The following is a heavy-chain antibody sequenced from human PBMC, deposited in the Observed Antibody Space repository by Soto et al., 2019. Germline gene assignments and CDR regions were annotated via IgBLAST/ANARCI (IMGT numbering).Heavy chain of an antibody. CDR2: IYYSGST. Sequence: SXTLSHTFTVSGGCMVNYSWSWIRQPPGKGLEWIGYIYYSGSTNYNPSLKSRVTISVDTSKNQFSLKLSFVTAADAAVYYCARHPCSSGLWGQGTLVTVSS. J-gene: IGHJ4*02. CDR1: GGCMVNYS. CDR3: ARHPCSSGL. D-gene: IGHD6-19*01. V-gene: IGHV4-59*08.